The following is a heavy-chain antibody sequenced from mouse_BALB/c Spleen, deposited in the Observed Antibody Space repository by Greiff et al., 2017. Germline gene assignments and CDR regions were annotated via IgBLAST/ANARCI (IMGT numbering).Heavy chain of an antibody. V-gene: IGHV5-12-1*01. D-gene: IGHD4-1*01. CDR2: ISSGGGST. CDR1: GFAFSSYD. J-gene: IGHJ2*01. CDR3: ARQGKLGYFDY. Sequence: EVQVVESGGGLVKPGGSLKLSCAASGFAFSSYDMSWVRQTPEKRLEWVAYISSGGGSTYYPDTVKGRFTISRDNAKNTLYLQMSSLKSEDTAMYYCARQGKLGYFDYWGQGTTLTVSS.